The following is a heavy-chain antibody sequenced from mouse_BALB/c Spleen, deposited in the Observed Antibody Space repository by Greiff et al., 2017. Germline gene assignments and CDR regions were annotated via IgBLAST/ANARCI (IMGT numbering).Heavy chain of an antibody. J-gene: IGHJ4*01. CDR3: ARSYYGSSPLGMDY. D-gene: IGHD1-1*01. Sequence: EVKLVESGGGLVQPGGSRKLSCAASGFTFSSFGMHWVRQAPEKGLEWVAYISSGSSTIYYADTVKGRFTISRDNAKNTMFLQMTSLRSEDTAIYYCARSYYGSSPLGMDYWGQGTSVTVSA. V-gene: IGHV5-17*02. CDR1: GFTFSSFG. CDR2: ISSGSSTI.